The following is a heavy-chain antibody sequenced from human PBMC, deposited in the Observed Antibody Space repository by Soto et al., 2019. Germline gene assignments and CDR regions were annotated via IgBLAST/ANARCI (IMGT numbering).Heavy chain of an antibody. V-gene: IGHV6-1*01. CDR3: ARGPMQACSSTSCYSNYYYYSGMDV. CDR2: TYYRSKWYN. Sequence: SQTLSLTCAISGDSVSSNSAVWNWIRQSPSRGLEWLGRTYYRSKWYNDYAVSVKSRITINPDTSKNQFALQLNSVTPEDTAVYYCARGPMQACSSTSCYSNYYYYSGMDVWGQGTTVTGSS. D-gene: IGHD2-2*02. J-gene: IGHJ6*02. CDR1: GDSVSSNSAV.